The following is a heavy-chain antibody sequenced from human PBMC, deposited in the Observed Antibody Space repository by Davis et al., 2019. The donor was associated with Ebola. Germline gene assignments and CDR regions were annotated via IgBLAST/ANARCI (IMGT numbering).Heavy chain of an antibody. CDR1: GFTFSSNS. Sequence: GESLKISCAASGFTFSSNSMNWVRQAPGKGLEWVSYISYSSNTIYYADSVKGRFTISRDNSKNTLYLQMNSLRAEDTAVYYCARDPRYSNYFVGMDVWGQGTTVTVSS. V-gene: IGHV3-48*01. J-gene: IGHJ6*02. D-gene: IGHD4-11*01. CDR3: ARDPRYSNYFVGMDV. CDR2: ISYSSNTI.